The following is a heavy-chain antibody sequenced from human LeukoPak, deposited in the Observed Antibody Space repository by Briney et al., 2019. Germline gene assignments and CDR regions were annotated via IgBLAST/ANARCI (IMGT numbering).Heavy chain of an antibody. Sequence: SGGSLRLSCAASGFTFSSYAMHWVRQAPGKGLEWVAVISYDGSNKYYADSVKGRFTISRDNSKNTLYLQMNSLRAEDTAVYYCARDHYSSGWYGVCMDYWGQGTLVTVSS. V-gene: IGHV3-30-3*01. D-gene: IGHD6-19*01. CDR3: ARDHYSSGWYGVCMDY. CDR1: GFTFSSYA. CDR2: ISYDGSNK. J-gene: IGHJ4*02.